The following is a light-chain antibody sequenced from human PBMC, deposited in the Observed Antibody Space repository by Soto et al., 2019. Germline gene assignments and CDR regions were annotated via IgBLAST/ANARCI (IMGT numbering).Light chain of an antibody. V-gene: IGKV1-5*01. CDR3: QQYNSYWT. CDR2: DAS. CDR1: EDISTW. J-gene: IGKJ1*01. Sequence: DIHMTQSPSSVSASVGYRFTITCRSSEDISTWLAWYQQKPGKAPKLLIYDASSLESGVPSRLSGSGSGTEFTLTISSLQPDDFATYYCQQYNSYWTFGQGTKVDIK.